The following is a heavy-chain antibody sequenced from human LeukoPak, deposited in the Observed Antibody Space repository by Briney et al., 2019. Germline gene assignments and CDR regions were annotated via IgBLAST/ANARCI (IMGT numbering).Heavy chain of an antibody. D-gene: IGHD3-10*01. CDR1: GFTFRSYA. CDR3: SLSGDNDAFDI. J-gene: IGHJ3*02. V-gene: IGHV3-23*01. Sequence: PGGSLRLSCAASGFTFRSYAMNWVRQAPGKGLEWFSVISGSGGSTYYADSVKGRFTISRDNSKNTLYLQMNSLRAEDTAVYYCSLSGDNDAFDIWGQGTKVTVSS. CDR2: ISGSGGST.